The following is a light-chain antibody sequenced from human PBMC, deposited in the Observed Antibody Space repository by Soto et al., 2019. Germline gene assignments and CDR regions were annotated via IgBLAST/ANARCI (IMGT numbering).Light chain of an antibody. Sequence: EIVLTQSPGTLSLSPGERATLSCRASQSVSSNYFAWYQQKPGQAPRLLIYGISSRATGIPDRFSGSGSGTEFTLTISSLQSEDFAVYYCQQYNNWPRTFGQGTEVDIK. J-gene: IGKJ1*01. V-gene: IGKV3D-15*01. CDR1: QSVSSNY. CDR2: GIS. CDR3: QQYNNWPRT.